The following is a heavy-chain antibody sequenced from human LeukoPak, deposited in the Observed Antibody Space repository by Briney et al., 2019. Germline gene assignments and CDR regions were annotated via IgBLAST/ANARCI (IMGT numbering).Heavy chain of an antibody. CDR2: SYYTGRT. CDR3: TRTTEGGYTYDYFYYYYMDV. J-gene: IGHJ6*03. D-gene: IGHD5-18*01. Sequence: SETLSLTCTVSGGSISNYYWSWIRQPPGKGLEWIGYSYYTGRTKYNPALKSRVTISVDTSRNQFSLKLNSVTGADTAVYYCTRTTEGGYTYDYFYYYYMDVWGKGTTVTISS. CDR1: GGSISNYY. V-gene: IGHV4-59*01.